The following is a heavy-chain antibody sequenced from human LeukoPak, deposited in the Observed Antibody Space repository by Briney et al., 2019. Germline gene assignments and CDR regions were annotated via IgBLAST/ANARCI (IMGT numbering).Heavy chain of an antibody. CDR2: IEDGGDTT. D-gene: IGHD2-15*01. CDR1: GFTVSSYS. V-gene: IGHV3-23*01. CDR3: ARSGRPNFDN. J-gene: IGHJ4*02. Sequence: GQSLRLSCVASGFTVSSYSMAWVRRAPGKGREWVSTIEDGGDTTYYEDSVNGPFTVSRDNSRQTVYLQMTSLRAEDTAAYFCARSGRPNFDNWGQGTLVTVSS.